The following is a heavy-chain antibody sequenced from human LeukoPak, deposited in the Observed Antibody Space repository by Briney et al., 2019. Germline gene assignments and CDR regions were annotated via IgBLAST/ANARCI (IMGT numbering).Heavy chain of an antibody. Sequence: GGSLRLSCAAAGFSFSSYWMYWVRQAPGKGLEWVSHISSDGTRTSYADSVKGRITISRDNAKNTLYVQMNSLRAEDTAVYYCAKIGAYYYYGMDVWGQGTTVTVSS. V-gene: IGHV3-74*01. D-gene: IGHD3-3*01. CDR2: ISSDGTRT. CDR3: AKIGAYYYYGMDV. J-gene: IGHJ6*02. CDR1: GFSFSSYW.